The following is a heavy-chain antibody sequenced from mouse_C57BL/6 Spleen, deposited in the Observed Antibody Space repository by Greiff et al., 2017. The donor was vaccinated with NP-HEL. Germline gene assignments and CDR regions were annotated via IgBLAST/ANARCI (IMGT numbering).Heavy chain of an antibody. Sequence: ESGPGLVKPSQSLSLTCSVTGYSITSGYYWNWIRQFPGNKLEWMGYISYDGSNNYNPSLKNRISITRDTSKNQFFLKLNSVTTEDTATYYCAREGDGYYEDYAMDYWGQGTSVTVSS. CDR2: ISYDGSN. CDR1: GYSITSGYY. J-gene: IGHJ4*01. CDR3: AREGDGYYEDYAMDY. V-gene: IGHV3-6*01. D-gene: IGHD2-3*01.